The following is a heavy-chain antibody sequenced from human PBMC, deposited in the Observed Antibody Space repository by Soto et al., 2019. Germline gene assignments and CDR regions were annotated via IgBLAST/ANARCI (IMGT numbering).Heavy chain of an antibody. D-gene: IGHD4-4*01. CDR3: AKAYSGLTPPNFDY. Sequence: EVQLLESGGGLVQPGGSLRLSCATSGFTFSDHAMHWVRQAPGEGLEWVSGVRGDFVTTPYADSVKGRFTISRDNSKNTLYLQMNSLRAEDTAVYYCAKAYSGLTPPNFDYWGQGTLVTVSS. CDR1: GFTFSDHA. CDR2: VRGDFVTT. J-gene: IGHJ4*02. V-gene: IGHV3-23*01.